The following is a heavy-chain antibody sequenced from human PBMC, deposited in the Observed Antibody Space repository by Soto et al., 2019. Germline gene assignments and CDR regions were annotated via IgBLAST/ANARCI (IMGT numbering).Heavy chain of an antibody. D-gene: IGHD6-13*01. CDR3: AREYSSSLGYYYGMDV. J-gene: IGHJ6*02. CDR2: IIPIFGTA. CDR1: GGTFSSYA. V-gene: IGHV1-69*13. Sequence: SVKVSCKASGGTFSSYAISWVRQAPGQGLEWMGGIIPIFGTANYAQKFQGRVTITADESTSTAYMELSSLRSEDTAVYYCAREYSSSLGYYYGMDVWGQGTTVTVSS.